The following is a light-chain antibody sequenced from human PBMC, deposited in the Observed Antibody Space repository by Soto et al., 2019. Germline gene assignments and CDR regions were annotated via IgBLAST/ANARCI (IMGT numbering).Light chain of an antibody. V-gene: IGKV3D-20*02. J-gene: IGKJ4*02. CDR1: QSVSSSY. CDR2: GAS. Sequence: EIVLTQSPGTLSLSPGERATLSCRASQSVSSSYLAWYQQKPGQAPRLLIYGASSRATGIPNRFSGSGSGTDFTLTISRLEPEDFAVYYCRQRNNWPLTFGGGTKVEIK. CDR3: RQRNNWPLT.